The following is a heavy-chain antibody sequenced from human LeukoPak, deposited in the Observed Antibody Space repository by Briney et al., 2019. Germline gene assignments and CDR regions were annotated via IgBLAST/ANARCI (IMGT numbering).Heavy chain of an antibody. CDR3: ARSPTPDHSVTTGAEFDY. CDR2: IGAYNGNT. CDR1: GYTFTSYG. Sequence: GASVKVSCKASGYTFTSYGISWVRQAPGQGLEWMGWIGAYNGNTNYAQKLQGRVTMTTDTFTSTAYMELRSLRSDDTAVYYCARSPTPDHSVTTGAEFDYWGQGTLVTVSS. J-gene: IGHJ4*02. D-gene: IGHD4-17*01. V-gene: IGHV1-18*01.